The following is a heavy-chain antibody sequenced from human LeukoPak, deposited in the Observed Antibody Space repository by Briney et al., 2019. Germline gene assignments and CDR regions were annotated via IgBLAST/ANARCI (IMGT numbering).Heavy chain of an antibody. V-gene: IGHV1-18*01. CDR1: GYTFTNYG. CDR2: ISAYNGNA. Sequence: ASVKVSCKTSGYTFTNYGISWVRQAPGQGLEWMGWISAYNGNANYAQKVQGRVTMTADTSTSTAYMELSSLRSEDTAVYYCARLTEAYNWNDNGMDVWGQGTTVTVSS. D-gene: IGHD1-20*01. CDR3: ARLTEAYNWNDNGMDV. J-gene: IGHJ6*02.